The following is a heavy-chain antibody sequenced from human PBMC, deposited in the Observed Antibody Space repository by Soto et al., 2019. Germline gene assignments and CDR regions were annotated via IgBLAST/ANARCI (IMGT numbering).Heavy chain of an antibody. J-gene: IGHJ3*02. V-gene: IGHV3-30-3*01. Sequence: PGGSLRLSCAASGFTFSSYAMHWVRQAPGKGLEWVAVISYDGSNKYYADSVKGRFTISRDNAKNSLYLQMNSLRAEDTALYYCAKGLSPRDGSGGRCYGSFEIWGQGTMVTVAS. CDR1: GFTFSSYA. CDR3: AKGLSPRDGSGGRCYGSFEI. D-gene: IGHD2-15*01. CDR2: ISYDGSNK.